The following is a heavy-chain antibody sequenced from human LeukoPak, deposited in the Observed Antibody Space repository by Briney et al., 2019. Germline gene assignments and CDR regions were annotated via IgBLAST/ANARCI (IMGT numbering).Heavy chain of an antibody. CDR3: ARAPLGRRGLLYYFDF. V-gene: IGHV4-61*01. J-gene: IGHJ4*02. Sequence: SETLSLRCNVSGGSITTGSYYWSWLRQSPETGLEWIGYVSNTGSTDYHPSLRGRVTISQDTSKNQFSLSLTSVTAADTAVYYCARAPLGRRGLLYYFDFWGQGTLVTVSS. CDR1: GGSITTGSYY. D-gene: IGHD5-24*01. CDR2: VSNTGST.